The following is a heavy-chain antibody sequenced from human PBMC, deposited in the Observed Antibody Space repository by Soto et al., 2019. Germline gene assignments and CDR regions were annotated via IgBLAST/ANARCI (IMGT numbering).Heavy chain of an antibody. V-gene: IGHV4-59*08. J-gene: IGHJ6*03. CDR1: GGSISSYY. CDR3: ARLVLRPILTYYDFWSGPNYYYYMDV. Sequence: SETLSLTCTVSGGSISSYYWSWIRQPPGKGLEWIGYIYYSGSTNYNPSLKSRVTISVDTSKNQFSLKLSSVTAADTAVYYCARLVLRPILTYYDFWSGPNYYYYMDVWGKGTTVTVSS. CDR2: IYYSGST. D-gene: IGHD3-3*01.